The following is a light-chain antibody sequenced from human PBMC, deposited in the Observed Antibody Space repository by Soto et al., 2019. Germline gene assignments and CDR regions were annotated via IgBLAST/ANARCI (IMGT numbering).Light chain of an antibody. J-gene: IGLJ1*01. Sequence: LAQPPSASVSPGQSVAISCTGTSSDVGGYNYVSWYQQHPGKAPKLMIYEVNKRPSGVPDRFSGSKSGNTASLTVSGLQAEDEADYYCSSYAGSSNVFGTGTKVTVL. V-gene: IGLV2-8*01. CDR3: SSYAGSSNV. CDR2: EVN. CDR1: SSDVGGYNY.